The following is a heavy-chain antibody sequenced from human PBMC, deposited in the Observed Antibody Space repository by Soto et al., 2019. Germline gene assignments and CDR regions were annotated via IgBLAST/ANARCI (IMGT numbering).Heavy chain of an antibody. J-gene: IGHJ5*02. CDR1: GGTFSSYA. Sequence: SVKVSCKASGGTFSSYAISWVRQAPGQGLEWMGGIIPIFGTANYAQKFQGRVTITADKSTSTAYMELSSLRSEDTAVYYCARDCDTLTGPGWFDPWGQGTLVTVSS. CDR2: IIPIFGTA. V-gene: IGHV1-69*06. CDR3: ARDCDTLTGPGWFDP. D-gene: IGHD3-9*01.